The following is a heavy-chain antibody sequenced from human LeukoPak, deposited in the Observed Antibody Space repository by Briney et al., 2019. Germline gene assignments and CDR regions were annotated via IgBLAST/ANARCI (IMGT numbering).Heavy chain of an antibody. J-gene: IGHJ4*02. CDR3: ARSRASYYDFWSGYTNGGYYFDY. V-gene: IGHV4-34*01. CDR2: INHSGST. CDR1: GGSFSGYY. Sequence: SETLSLTWAVYGGSFSGYYWSWIRQPPGKGLEWIGEINHSGSTNYNPSLKSRVTISVDTSKNQFSLKLSSVTAADTAVYYCARSRASYYDFWSGYTNGGYYFDYWGQGTLVTVSS. D-gene: IGHD3-3*01.